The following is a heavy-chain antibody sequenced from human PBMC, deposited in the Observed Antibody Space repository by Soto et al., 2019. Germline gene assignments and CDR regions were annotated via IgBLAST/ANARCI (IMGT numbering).Heavy chain of an antibody. V-gene: IGHV3-11*06. D-gene: IGHD5-12*01. CDR1: GFTFSDYY. CDR3: ARVRRDGYNKDFDY. Sequence: QVQLVESGEGLVKPGGSLRLSCAASGFTFSDYYMSWIRQAPGKGLEWVSYISSSSTYTNYAGSVKGRFTISRDNAKNSLYLQMNSLRAEDTAVYYCARVRRDGYNKDFDYWGQGTLVTVSS. CDR2: ISSSSTYT. J-gene: IGHJ4*02.